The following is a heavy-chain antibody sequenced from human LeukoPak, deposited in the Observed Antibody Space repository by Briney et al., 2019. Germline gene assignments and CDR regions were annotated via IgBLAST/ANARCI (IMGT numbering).Heavy chain of an antibody. V-gene: IGHV4-59*05. CDR1: GGSISSYY. CDR2: IYYSGST. CDR3: ARLLGWGLYYFDY. D-gene: IGHD1-26*01. Sequence: SETLSLTCTVSGGSISSYYWSWIRQPPGKGLEWIGSIYYSGSTYYNPSLKSRVTISVDTSKNQFSLKLSSVTAADTAVYYCARLLGWGLYYFDYWGQGTLVTVSS. J-gene: IGHJ4*02.